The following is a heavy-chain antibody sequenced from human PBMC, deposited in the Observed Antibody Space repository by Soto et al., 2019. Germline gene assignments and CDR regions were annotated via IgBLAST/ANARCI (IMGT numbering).Heavy chain of an antibody. CDR3: AKDVAWFGGNDALDI. V-gene: IGHV3-30*18. CDR2: ISYDGSNK. D-gene: IGHD3-10*01. J-gene: IGHJ3*02. Sequence: QVQLVESGGGVVQPGRSLRLSCAASGFTFSSYGMHWVRQAPGKGLEWVAVISYDGSNKYYADSVKGRFTISRDNSKNTRYLQMNSLRAEDTAVDYCAKDVAWFGGNDALDIWGQGTMVTVSS. CDR1: GFTFSSYG.